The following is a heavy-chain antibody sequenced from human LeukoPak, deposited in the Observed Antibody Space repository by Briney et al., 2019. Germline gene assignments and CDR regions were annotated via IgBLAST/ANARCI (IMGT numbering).Heavy chain of an antibody. CDR2: INPNSGGT. Sequence: ASVTVSCMASGYTFTGYYMHWVRQAPGQGLEWMGWINPNSGGTNYAQKFQGRVTMTRDTSISTAYMELSRLRSDDTAVYYCAREVINYYDSSGYYLFWGQGTLVTVSS. V-gene: IGHV1-2*02. J-gene: IGHJ4*02. D-gene: IGHD3-22*01. CDR3: AREVINYYDSSGYYLF. CDR1: GYTFTGYY.